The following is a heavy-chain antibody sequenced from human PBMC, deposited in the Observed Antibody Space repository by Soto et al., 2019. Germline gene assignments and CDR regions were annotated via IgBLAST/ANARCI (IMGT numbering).Heavy chain of an antibody. V-gene: IGHV1-69*01. CDR2: ISPFFGTT. CDR3: AREVVTETTWGSFDS. D-gene: IGHD2-21*02. Sequence: QVHLVQSGADGRKSGSSVRVSCTASGGGTLSNDAISWVRQAPGQGLEWLGRISPFFGTTDYSQSFPGRLTMAADASTGTVYMDLRSLKSDDTAVYYCAREVVTETTWGSFDSWGQGTLVTVSS. J-gene: IGHJ4*02. CDR1: GGGTLSNDA.